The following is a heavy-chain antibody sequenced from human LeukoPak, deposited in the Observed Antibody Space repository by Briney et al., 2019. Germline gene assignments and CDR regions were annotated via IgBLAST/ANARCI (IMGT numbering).Heavy chain of an antibody. V-gene: IGHV7-4-1*01. J-gene: IGHJ4*02. Sequence: ASVKVSCKASGYTFTSYAINWGRQAPGQGLEWMGWINTYTGNPTYAQGFTGRFVFSLDTSVTTAYLQIGSLKAEDTAVYYCAIIAPPSDYWGQGTLVTVSS. CDR3: AIIAPPSDY. CDR1: GYTFTSYA. CDR2: INTYTGNP.